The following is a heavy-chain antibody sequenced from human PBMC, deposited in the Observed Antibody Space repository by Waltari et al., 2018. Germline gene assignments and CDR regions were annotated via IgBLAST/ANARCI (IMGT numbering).Heavy chain of an antibody. V-gene: IGHV4-39*01. CDR2: IQYAGKS. D-gene: IGHD3-3*01. CDR1: GGSMTRSNYY. J-gene: IGHJ6*02. Sequence: QVQLQESGPGLVKPSETLTLTCSVSGGSMTRSNYYWGWNRQPPGKGLEWIGAIQYAGKSYYKAALKSRLSTSVDTSKNHFSLRLTSVTAADTAVYYCASVNYDFWSGYSNYPFPTDVWGQGTSVTVSS. CDR3: ASVNYDFWSGYSNYPFPTDV.